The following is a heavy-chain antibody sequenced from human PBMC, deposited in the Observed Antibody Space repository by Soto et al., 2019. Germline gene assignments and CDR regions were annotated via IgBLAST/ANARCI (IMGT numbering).Heavy chain of an antibody. J-gene: IGHJ5*01. V-gene: IGHV4-30-4*01. Sequence: PSETLSLTCTVSGGSISSGDYYWSWIRQPPGKGLEWIGYIYYSGSTYYNPSLRSRVTISVDTSKNQFSLKLSSVTAADTAVYYCDRVPYPDTSRYFSSYWFDTWGHGTLVTVSS. CDR1: GGSISSGDYY. D-gene: IGHD3-22*01. CDR2: IYYSGST. CDR3: DRVPYPDTSRYFSSYWFDT.